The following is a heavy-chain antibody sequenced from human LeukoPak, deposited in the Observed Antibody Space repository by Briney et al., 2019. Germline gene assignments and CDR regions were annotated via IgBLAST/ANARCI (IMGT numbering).Heavy chain of an antibody. V-gene: IGHV3-23*01. Sequence: GGSLRLSCAVSGFTLSSFSMSWVRQAPGKGLEWVSAISGSGGSTYYADSVKGRFTISRDNSKNTLYLQMNSLRAEDTAVYYCAKLRGVVPAAFDYWGQGTLVTVSS. D-gene: IGHD2-2*01. CDR3: AKLRGVVPAAFDY. CDR1: GFTLSSFS. J-gene: IGHJ4*02. CDR2: ISGSGGST.